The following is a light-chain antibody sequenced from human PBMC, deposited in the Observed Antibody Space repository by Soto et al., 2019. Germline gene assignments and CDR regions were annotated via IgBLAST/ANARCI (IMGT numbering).Light chain of an antibody. Sequence: QSALTQPRSVSGSPGQSVTISCTGTSSDVVSWYQQHPGKAPKLIIYYVSQRPSGVPDRFSGSKSGNTASLTISGLQAEDEADYYCCSSAGGFTWVFGGRTKVTVL. V-gene: IGLV2-11*01. CDR2: YVS. J-gene: IGLJ3*02. CDR3: CSSAGGFTWV. CDR1: SSDV.